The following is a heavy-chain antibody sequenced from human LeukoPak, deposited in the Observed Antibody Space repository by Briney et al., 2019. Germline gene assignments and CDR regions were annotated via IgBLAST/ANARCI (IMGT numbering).Heavy chain of an antibody. CDR2: INWNGGST. Sequence: WGSLRLSCAASGFTFDDYGMSWVRQAPGKGLEWVSGINWNGGSTGYADSVKGRFTISRDNAKNTLYLQMNSLRADDTAVYYCAKTRYSSSRELFDYWGQGTLVTVSS. V-gene: IGHV3-20*04. CDR3: AKTRYSSSRELFDY. CDR1: GFTFDDYG. J-gene: IGHJ4*02. D-gene: IGHD6-6*01.